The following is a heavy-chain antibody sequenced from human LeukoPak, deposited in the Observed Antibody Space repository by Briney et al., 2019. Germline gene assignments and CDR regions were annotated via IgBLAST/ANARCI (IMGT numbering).Heavy chain of an antibody. J-gene: IGHJ3*02. CDR2: TNHSGST. V-gene: IGHV4-34*01. Sequence: SETLSLTCAVYGGSLSGYYWSLIRQPPGKGLEWIGETNHSGSTNYNPSLKSRVTISVDTSKNQFSLKLSSVTAADTAVYYCARGFPITMVRGVTSNDAFDIWGQGTMVTVSS. CDR1: GGSLSGYY. CDR3: ARGFPITMVRGVTSNDAFDI. D-gene: IGHD3-10*01.